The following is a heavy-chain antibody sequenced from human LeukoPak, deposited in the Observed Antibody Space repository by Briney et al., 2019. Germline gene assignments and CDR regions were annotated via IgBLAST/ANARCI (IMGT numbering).Heavy chain of an antibody. CDR2: IYTSGST. Sequence: PSETLSLTCTVSGASISSYYWTWIRQPAGKGLEWIGRIYTSGSTNYNPSLKSRVAMSVDTSKNQFSLKLNSVTAADTAVYYCARLSADSSSSRGFDYWGQGTLVTVSS. CDR1: GASISSYY. CDR3: ARLSADSSSSRGFDY. V-gene: IGHV4-4*07. J-gene: IGHJ4*02. D-gene: IGHD2-2*01.